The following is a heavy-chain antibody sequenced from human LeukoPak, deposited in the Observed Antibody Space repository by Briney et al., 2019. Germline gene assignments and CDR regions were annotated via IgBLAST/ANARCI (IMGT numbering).Heavy chain of an antibody. J-gene: IGHJ4*02. CDR2: IWYDGSVK. CDR1: GFTFSSYG. D-gene: IGHD3-10*01. Sequence: PGGSLTLSCVASGFTFSSYGAHWVRQAPGKGLEWVAIIWYDGSVKNYADSVKGRFTISKHNSKTTLYLQMNSLGAEDTALYYCARSPNYGSGQYYFDPWGQGLLVTVSS. V-gene: IGHV3-33*01. CDR3: ARSPNYGSGQYYFDP.